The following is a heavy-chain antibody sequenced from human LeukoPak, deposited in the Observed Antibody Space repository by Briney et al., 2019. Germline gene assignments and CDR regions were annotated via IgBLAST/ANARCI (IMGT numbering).Heavy chain of an antibody. J-gene: IGHJ4*02. D-gene: IGHD5-12*01. V-gene: IGHV3-23*01. CDR3: ARDARLVAFDN. CDR2: ITGGGDTT. Sequence: GGSLRLSCAASGFTFSTYGMNWVRQAPGKGLDWVSGITGGGDTTFYADSVKGRFTISRDNPKNTLYLQMNSLRADDTAVYYCARDARLVAFDNWGQGTLVTVSS. CDR1: GFTFSTYG.